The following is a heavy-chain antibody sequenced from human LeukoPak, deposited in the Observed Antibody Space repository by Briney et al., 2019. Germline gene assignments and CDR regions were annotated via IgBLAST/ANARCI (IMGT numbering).Heavy chain of an antibody. CDR1: GFTFSSYE. CDR2: ISSNGSTI. J-gene: IGHJ6*03. CDR3: ARSVQPFYYYYMDV. D-gene: IGHD4-17*01. Sequence: GGSLRLSCAASGFTFSSYEMNWVRQAPGKGLEWVSYISSNGSTIYYADSVKGRFTISRDNAKNSLYLQMNSLRAEDTAVYYCARSVQPFYYYYMDVWGKGTTVTVSS. V-gene: IGHV3-48*03.